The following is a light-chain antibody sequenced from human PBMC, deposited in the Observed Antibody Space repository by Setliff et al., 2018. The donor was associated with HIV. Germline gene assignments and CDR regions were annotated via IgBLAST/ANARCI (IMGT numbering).Light chain of an antibody. J-gene: IGLJ1*01. CDR1: SSDVGNYNY. CDR3: SSYTTNTTLV. V-gene: IGLV2-14*01. Sequence: QSALTQPASVSGSPGQSITISCTGTSSDVGNYNYVSWYQQHPGKAPKLMIYEVTYRPSGVSNRFSGSKSGNTASLTIPGLQAEDEADYYCSSYTTNTTLVFGTGTKVTVL. CDR2: EVT.